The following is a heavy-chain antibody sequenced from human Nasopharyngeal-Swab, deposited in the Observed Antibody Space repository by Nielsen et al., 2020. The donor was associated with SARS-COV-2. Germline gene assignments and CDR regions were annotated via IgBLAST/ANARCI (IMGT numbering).Heavy chain of an antibody. V-gene: IGHV3-53*01. CDR3: ARVRGPGFYYYYMDV. D-gene: IGHD2-15*01. Sequence: WIRQPPGKGLEWVSVIYSGGSTYYADSVKGRFTISRDNAKNSLYLQMNSLRAEDTAVYYCARVRGPGFYYYYMDVWGKGTTVTVSS. J-gene: IGHJ6*03. CDR2: IYSGGST.